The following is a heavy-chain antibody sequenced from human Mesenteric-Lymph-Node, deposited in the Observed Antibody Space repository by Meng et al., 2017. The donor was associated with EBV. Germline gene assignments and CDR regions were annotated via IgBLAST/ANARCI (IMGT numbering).Heavy chain of an antibody. V-gene: IGHV4-4*02. D-gene: IGHD5-24*01. CDR2: VYHTGSA. CDR3: ARVGYNYVYYFDF. J-gene: IGHJ4*02. Sequence: QVQRQECGPGTVKPSGTLSLTCAVSGDSISSSNWWNWVRQPPGKGLEWIGEVYHTGSANYNPSLKSRVIIAVDKSNNQFSLRLSSVTAADTAVYYCARVGYNYVYYFDFWSQGTLVTVSS. CDR1: GDSISSSNW.